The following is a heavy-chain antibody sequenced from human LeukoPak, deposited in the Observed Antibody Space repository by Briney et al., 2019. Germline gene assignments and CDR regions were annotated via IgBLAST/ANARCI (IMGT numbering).Heavy chain of an antibody. CDR3: AKDPVPYSSSWYRWFDP. CDR1: GASISTNFYY. Sequence: SETLSLTCTVSGASISTNFYYWGWIRQPPGKGLEWIGTIYYTGSTYYNPSLKSRVTISVDTSKNQFSLKLRSVTAADTAVYYCAKDPVPYSSSWYRWFDPWGQGTLVTVSS. D-gene: IGHD6-13*01. J-gene: IGHJ5*02. CDR2: IYYTGST. V-gene: IGHV4-39*02.